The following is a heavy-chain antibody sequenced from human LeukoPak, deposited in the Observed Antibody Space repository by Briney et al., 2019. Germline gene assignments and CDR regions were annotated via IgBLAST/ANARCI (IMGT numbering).Heavy chain of an antibody. CDR3: ARSAIFGVVIITPSV. CDR1: GGSISSGSCY. V-gene: IGHV4-61*02. D-gene: IGHD3-3*01. Sequence: SETLSLTCTVSGGSISSGSCYWSWIRQPAGKGLEWIGRIYASGSTNYNPSLKSRVTISVDTSKNQFSLKLTSVTAADTAVYYCARSAIFGVVIITPSVWGQGTLVTVSS. CDR2: IYASGST. J-gene: IGHJ4*02.